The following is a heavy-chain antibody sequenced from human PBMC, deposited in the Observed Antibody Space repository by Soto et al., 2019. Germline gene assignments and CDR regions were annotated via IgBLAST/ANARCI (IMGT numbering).Heavy chain of an antibody. D-gene: IGHD2-8*02. J-gene: IGHJ3*02. Sequence: GGSLRLSCAASGFTFSSYDMSWVRQAPGKGLEWVSTILVGGNTHYPASVKGRFTISRDNSKNTVFLQMNSLTAGDTAVYYCAKATATGGGAFDICGQGTMVTVSS. CDR2: ILVGGNT. V-gene: IGHV3-23*01. CDR1: GFTFSSYD. CDR3: AKATATGGGAFDI.